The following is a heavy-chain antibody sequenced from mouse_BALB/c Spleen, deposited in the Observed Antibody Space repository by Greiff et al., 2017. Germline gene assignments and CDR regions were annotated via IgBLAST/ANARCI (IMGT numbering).Heavy chain of an antibody. D-gene: IGHD2-4*01. CDR2: INPGSGGT. Sequence: VQLQQSGAELVRPGTSVKVSCKASGYAFINYLIEWVKQMPGQGLEWIGVINPGSGGTYYNEKFKGKATRTADKSSSTAYMQLSSLTSDDSAVYFCARCDYDDYAMDYRGQGTSVTVST. J-gene: IGHJ4*01. CDR3: ARCDYDDYAMDY. CDR1: GYAFINYL. V-gene: IGHV1-54*03.